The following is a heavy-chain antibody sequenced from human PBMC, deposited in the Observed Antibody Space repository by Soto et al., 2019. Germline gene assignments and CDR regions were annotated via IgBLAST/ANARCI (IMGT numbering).Heavy chain of an antibody. CDR2: ISYDGSNK. Sequence: GGSLRLSCAASGFTFSSYAMHWVRQAPGKGLEWVAVISYDGSNKYYADSVKGRFTISRDNSKNTLYLQMNSLRAEDTAVYYCARVEEFILKGRQGYSSSWYRAFDYWGQGTLVTVSS. CDR1: GFTFSSYA. J-gene: IGHJ4*02. CDR3: ARVEEFILKGRQGYSSSWYRAFDY. D-gene: IGHD6-13*01. V-gene: IGHV3-30-3*01.